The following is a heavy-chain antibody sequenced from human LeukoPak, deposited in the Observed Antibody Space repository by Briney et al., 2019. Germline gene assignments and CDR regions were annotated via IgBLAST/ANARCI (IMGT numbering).Heavy chain of an antibody. CDR1: GYTFTGYY. V-gene: IGHV1-2*02. CDR3: ARDLSSSFYGMDV. D-gene: IGHD2/OR15-2a*01. Sequence: AASVKVSCKASGYTFTGYYMHWVRQAPGQGLEWMGWINPNSGGTNYAQKFQGRVTMTRDTSISTAYMELSRLRSDDTAVYYCARDLSSSFYGMDVWGQGTTVTVSS. CDR2: INPNSGGT. J-gene: IGHJ6*02.